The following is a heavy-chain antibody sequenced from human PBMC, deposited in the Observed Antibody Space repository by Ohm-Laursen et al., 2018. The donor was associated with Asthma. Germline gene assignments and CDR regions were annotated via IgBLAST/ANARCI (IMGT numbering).Heavy chain of an antibody. J-gene: IGHJ6*02. V-gene: IGHV1-24*01. CDR3: ARETYSTVPFDYYYGMDV. Sequence: ESSVKVSCKVSGYTLTELSMHWVRQAPGKGLEWMGGFDPEDGETIYAQKFQGRVTMTEDTSTDTAYMELSSLRSEDTAVYYCARETYSTVPFDYYYGMDVWGQGTTVTVSS. CDR1: GYTLTELS. CDR2: FDPEDGET. D-gene: IGHD6-13*01.